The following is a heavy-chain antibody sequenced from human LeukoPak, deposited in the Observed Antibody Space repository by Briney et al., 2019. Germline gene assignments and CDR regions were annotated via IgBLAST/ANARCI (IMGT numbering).Heavy chain of an antibody. CDR3: ARDGSVAATP. CDR1: GGTFSSYA. Sequence: SVKVSCKASGGTFSSYAISWVRQAPGQGLEWMGRTIPILGIANYAQKFQGRVTITADKSTSTAYMELSSLRSEDTAVYYCARDGSVAATPWGQGTLVTVSS. V-gene: IGHV1-69*04. D-gene: IGHD2-15*01. J-gene: IGHJ5*02. CDR2: TIPILGIA.